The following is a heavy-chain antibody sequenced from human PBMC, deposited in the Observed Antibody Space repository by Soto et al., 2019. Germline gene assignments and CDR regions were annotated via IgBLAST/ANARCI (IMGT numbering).Heavy chain of an antibody. J-gene: IGHJ6*03. CDR3: ARSDYDFWSGYALSYMDV. CDR1: GFTFSSYS. CDR2: ISSSSSTI. Sequence: GGSLRLSCAASGFTFSSYSMNWVSQAPGKGLEWVSYISSSSSTIYYADSVKGRFTISRDNAKNSLYLQMNSLRAEDTAVYYCARSDYDFWSGYALSYMDVWGKGTTVTAP. V-gene: IGHV3-48*01. D-gene: IGHD3-3*01.